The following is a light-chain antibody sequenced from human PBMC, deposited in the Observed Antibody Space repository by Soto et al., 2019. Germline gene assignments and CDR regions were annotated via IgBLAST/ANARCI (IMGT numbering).Light chain of an antibody. CDR2: GVS. Sequence: EIVMTQSPATLSVSPGERATLSCGASQDVGNNLAWYQQKSGQAPRLLLSGVSTRATGISPRFSGSGSGTEFTLSISSLRSEDFGVYSCQQYNGWPYTFGQGTNLEIK. CDR1: QDVGNN. J-gene: IGKJ2*01. V-gene: IGKV3-15*01. CDR3: QQYNGWPYT.